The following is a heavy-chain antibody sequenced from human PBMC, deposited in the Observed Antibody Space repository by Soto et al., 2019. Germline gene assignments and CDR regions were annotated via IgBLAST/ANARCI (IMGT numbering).Heavy chain of an antibody. Sequence: QVQLVQSGAELNKPGASVKVSCEASGYTFTSHAIHWVRRAPGQRLEWVGWINAGSGYTKYSQKFQDRVTITRDSSASAAYMELSSLRSDDTAVYYCARARFYGSGTFNYFDYWGQGTLVSVSS. J-gene: IGHJ4*02. CDR1: GYTFTSHA. CDR2: INAGSGYT. CDR3: ARARFYGSGTFNYFDY. V-gene: IGHV1-3*01. D-gene: IGHD3-10*01.